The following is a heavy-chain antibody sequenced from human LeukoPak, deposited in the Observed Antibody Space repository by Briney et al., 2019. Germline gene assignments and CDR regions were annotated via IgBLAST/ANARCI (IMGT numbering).Heavy chain of an antibody. CDR3: VAEFDY. CDR1: GFTFSSYG. Sequence: GRSLRLSCAASGFTFSSYGMHWVRQAPGKGLEWVAVISYDGSNKYYADSVKGRFTISRVNSKNTLYLQMNSLRAEDTAVYYCVAEFDYWGQGTLVTVSS. CDR2: ISYDGSNK. V-gene: IGHV3-30*03. J-gene: IGHJ4*02.